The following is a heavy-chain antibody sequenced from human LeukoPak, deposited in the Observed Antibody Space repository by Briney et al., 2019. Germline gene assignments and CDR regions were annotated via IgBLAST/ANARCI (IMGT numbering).Heavy chain of an antibody. V-gene: IGHV4-59*01. D-gene: IGHD6-19*01. CDR3: ARSRQWHYYYMDV. CDR2: IYYSGGT. J-gene: IGHJ6*03. CDR1: GGSLSSYY. Sequence: SETLSLTCTVSGGSLSSYYWSWVRQPPGKGLEWIGYIYYSGGTNYNPSLKSRVTISVDTSKNQFSLKLSSVTAADTAVYYCARSRQWHYYYMDVWGKGTTVTVSS.